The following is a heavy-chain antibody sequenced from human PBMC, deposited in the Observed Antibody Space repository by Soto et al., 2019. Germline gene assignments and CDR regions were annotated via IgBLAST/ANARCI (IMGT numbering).Heavy chain of an antibody. J-gene: IGHJ6*03. CDR2: ISGSGGST. CDR3: AKDREDIVVVYMDV. D-gene: IGHD2-15*01. V-gene: IGHV3-23*01. CDR1: GFTFSSYA. Sequence: PGGSLRLSCAASGFTFSSYAMSWVRPAPGKGLEWVSAISGSGGSTYYADSAKGRFTISRDNSKNTLYLQMNSLRAEDTAVYYCAKDREDIVVVYMDVWGKGTTVTVSS.